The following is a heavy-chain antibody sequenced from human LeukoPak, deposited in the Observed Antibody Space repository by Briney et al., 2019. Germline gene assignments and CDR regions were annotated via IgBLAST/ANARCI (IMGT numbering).Heavy chain of an antibody. D-gene: IGHD2-2*01. J-gene: IGHJ4*02. CDR3: AKDLGEIVVVPAANFDY. CDR2: ISGSGGNT. Sequence: GGSLRLSCAASGFTFSSYGMSWVRQAPGKGLEWVSAISGSGGNTYYADSVKGRFTISRDNSKNTLYLQMNSLRAEDTAVYYCAKDLGEIVVVPAANFDYWGQGTLVTVSS. CDR1: GFTFSSYG. V-gene: IGHV3-23*01.